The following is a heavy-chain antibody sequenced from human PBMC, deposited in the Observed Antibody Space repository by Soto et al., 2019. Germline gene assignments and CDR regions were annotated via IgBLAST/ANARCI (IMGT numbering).Heavy chain of an antibody. D-gene: IGHD3-16*01. J-gene: IGHJ5*02. CDR3: AKAHSMMILDRFDP. Sequence: QVQLVESGGGVVQPGKSLRLSCAASGFKFRNYAIHWVRQAPGKGLEWLAVIWFDGSKKYYADSVKGRFTISRDNSKNTVYLHMNSPTADDSGVFYCAKAHSMMILDRFDPWGHGTLVTVSS. CDR1: GFKFRNYA. CDR2: IWFDGSKK. V-gene: IGHV3-33*06.